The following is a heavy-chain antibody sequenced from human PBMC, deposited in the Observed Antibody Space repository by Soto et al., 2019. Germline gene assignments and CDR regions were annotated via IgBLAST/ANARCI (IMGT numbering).Heavy chain of an antibody. V-gene: IGHV4-4*07. CDR1: GDSFSRNY. CDR3: ARVHYSGDWYGWFDA. D-gene: IGHD2-21*02. Sequence: QVHLQESGPGLVRPSETLSLTCTVSGDSFSRNYWSWIRQPAGKGLEWIGRIDGSGNTNYSPSLKSRGAMSVDTANSQFSRRVSSVTAADTAVYYCARVHYSGDWYGWFDAWGQGTLVTVSS. CDR2: IDGSGNT. J-gene: IGHJ5*02.